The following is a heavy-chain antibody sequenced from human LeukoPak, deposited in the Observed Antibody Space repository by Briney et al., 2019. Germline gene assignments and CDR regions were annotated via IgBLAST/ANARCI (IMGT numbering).Heavy chain of an antibody. CDR3: AKGSSDYVWGSYRYFDY. J-gene: IGHJ4*02. D-gene: IGHD3-16*02. CDR2: ISGSGGST. CDR1: GFTFSSYG. Sequence: GGTLRLSCAASGFTFSSYGMSWVRQAPGKGLEWVSAISGSGGSTYYADSVKGRFTISRDNSKNTLYLQMNSLRAEDTAVYYCAKGSSDYVWGSYRYFDYCGQGTLVTVSS. V-gene: IGHV3-23*01.